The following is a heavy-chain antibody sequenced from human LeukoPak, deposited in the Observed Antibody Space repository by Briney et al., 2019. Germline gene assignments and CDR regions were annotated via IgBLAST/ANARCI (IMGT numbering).Heavy chain of an antibody. D-gene: IGHD6-19*01. V-gene: IGHV3-7*01. Sequence: PGGSLRLSCAASGFTVSSNYMSWVRQAPGKGLEWVANIKQDGSEKYYVDSVKGRFTISRDNAKNSLYLQMNSLRAEDTAVYYCARVSSGWSPFDYWGQGTLVTVSS. CDR1: GFTVSSNY. CDR3: ARVSSGWSPFDY. CDR2: IKQDGSEK. J-gene: IGHJ4*02.